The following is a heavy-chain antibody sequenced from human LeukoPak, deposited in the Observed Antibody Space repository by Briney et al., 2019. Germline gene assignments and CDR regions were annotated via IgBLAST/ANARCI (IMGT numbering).Heavy chain of an antibody. V-gene: IGHV1-8*01. J-gene: IGHJ4*02. Sequence: ASVKVSCKASGYTFTSYDINWVRQATGQGLERMGWMNPNSGNTGYAQKFQGRVTMTRNTSISTAYMELSSLRSEDTAVYYCARGTFGELLLDYWGQGTLVTVSS. CDR1: GYTFTSYD. CDR2: MNPNSGNT. D-gene: IGHD3-10*01. CDR3: ARGTFGELLLDY.